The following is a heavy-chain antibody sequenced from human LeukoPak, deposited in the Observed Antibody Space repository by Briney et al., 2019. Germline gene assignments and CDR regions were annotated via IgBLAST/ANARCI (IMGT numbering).Heavy chain of an antibody. CDR3: AKAQGYGSGSPSDY. V-gene: IGHV3-21*04. Sequence: GGSLRLSCAASGFTFNSYTMNWVRQAPGKGLEWVSSISSGSTYIYYADSVKGRFTISRDNAKNSLYLEMNSLRAEDTAVYYCAKAQGYGSGSPSDYWGQGTLVTVSS. CDR1: GFTFNSYT. J-gene: IGHJ4*02. D-gene: IGHD3-10*01. CDR2: ISSGSTYI.